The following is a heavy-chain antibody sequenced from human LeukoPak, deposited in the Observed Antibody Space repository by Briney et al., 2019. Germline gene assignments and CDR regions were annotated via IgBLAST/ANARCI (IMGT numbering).Heavy chain of an antibody. CDR1: GFTFSSYD. CDR2: ISGSGGST. V-gene: IGHV3-23*01. J-gene: IGHJ5*02. Sequence: GGSLRLSCAASGFTFSSYDMNWVRQAPGKGLEWVSVISGSGGSTYYAESVKGRFTISRDNSKNTLYLQMNSLRAEDTAVYYCARRGLSWIDPWGQGTLVTVSS. CDR3: ARRGLSWIDP. D-gene: IGHD5/OR15-5a*01.